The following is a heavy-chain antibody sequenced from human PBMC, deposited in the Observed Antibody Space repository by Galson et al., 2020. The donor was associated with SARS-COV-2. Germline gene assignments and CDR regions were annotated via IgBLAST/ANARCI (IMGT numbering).Heavy chain of an antibody. V-gene: IGHV3-7*03. Sequence: GGSLRLSSAASGFTFSSYWMSWVRQAPGKGLEWMANIKHDGSEKNYVDSGKGRFTISRDIAKNSLYLQMNSLRADATAVYCCSEGRSYSEYCGQRTLVIVCS. CDR2: IKHDGSEK. D-gene: IGHD2-15*01. CDR3: SEGRSYSEY. CDR1: GFTFSSYW. J-gene: IGHJ4*02.